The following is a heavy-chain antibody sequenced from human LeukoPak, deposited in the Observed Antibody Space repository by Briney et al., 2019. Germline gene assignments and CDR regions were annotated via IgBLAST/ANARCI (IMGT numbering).Heavy chain of an antibody. V-gene: IGHV5-51*01. D-gene: IGHD3-9*01. CDR1: GYSFTSYW. J-gene: IGHJ4*02. Sequence: GESLKISCKGSGYSFTSYWIGWVRQMPGKGLEWMGIIYPGDSDTRYSPSFQGQVTISADKSISTAYLQWSSLKASDTAMYYCARQDTGYFDWLLSYFDYWGQGTLVTVSS. CDR2: IYPGDSDT. CDR3: ARQDTGYFDWLLSYFDY.